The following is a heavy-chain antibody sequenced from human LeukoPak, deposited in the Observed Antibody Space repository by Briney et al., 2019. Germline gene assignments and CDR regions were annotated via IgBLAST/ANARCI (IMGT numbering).Heavy chain of an antibody. D-gene: IGHD6-13*01. J-gene: IGHJ5*02. V-gene: IGHV3-23*01. CDR1: GFTFSSYA. CDR3: AKVPDSSSWYVWFDP. CDR2: ISGSGGST. Sequence: GGSPRLSCAASGFTFSSYAMSWVRQAPGKGLEWVSAISGSGGSTYYADSVKGRFTISRDNSKNTLYLQMNSLRAEDTAVYYCAKVPDSSSWYVWFDPWGQGTLVTVSS.